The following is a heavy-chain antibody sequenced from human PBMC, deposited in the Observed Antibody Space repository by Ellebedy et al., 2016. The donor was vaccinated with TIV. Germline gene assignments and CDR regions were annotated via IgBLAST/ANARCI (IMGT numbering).Heavy chain of an antibody. CDR2: ISSSGDII. CDR3: ARAKNYYMDV. V-gene: IGHV3-11*01. Sequence: PGGSLRLSCAASGFTFSDYYMSWTRQAPGKGLEWISYISSSGDIINYLDSVKGRFTISRDNAKNSLYLQIDSLRAEDTAVYDCARAKNYYMDVWGKGTTVTVSS. CDR1: GFTFSDYY. J-gene: IGHJ6*03.